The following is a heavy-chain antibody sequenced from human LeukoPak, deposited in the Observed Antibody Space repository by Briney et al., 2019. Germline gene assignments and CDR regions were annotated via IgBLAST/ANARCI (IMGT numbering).Heavy chain of an antibody. Sequence: GGSLRLSCAASGFTFSSYSMNWVRQAPRKGLEWVSSISSSSSYIYYADSVKGRFTISRDNAKNSLYLQMNSLRAEDTAVYYCARDSSRYCSGGSCPSSYYWGQETLVTVSS. CDR3: ARDSSRYCSGGSCPSSYY. D-gene: IGHD2-15*01. CDR2: ISSSSSYI. J-gene: IGHJ4*02. V-gene: IGHV3-21*01. CDR1: GFTFSSYS.